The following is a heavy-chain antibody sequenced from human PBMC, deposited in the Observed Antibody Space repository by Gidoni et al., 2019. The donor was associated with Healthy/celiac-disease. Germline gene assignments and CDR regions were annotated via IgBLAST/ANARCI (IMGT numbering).Heavy chain of an antibody. CDR2: IRAYNGNT. D-gene: IGHD1-7*01. J-gene: IGHJ5*02. CDR1: GYTFTSYG. Sequence: QVQLVQSGAEVKKPGASVKVSCKASGYTFTSYGIRWVRQATGQGLEWMGWIRAYNGNTNYAQKLQGRVTMTTDTSTSTAYMELRSLRSDDTAVYYCARDCSYIPTGTTVCYWFDPWGQGTLVTVSS. CDR3: ARDCSYIPTGTTVCYWFDP. V-gene: IGHV1-18*01.